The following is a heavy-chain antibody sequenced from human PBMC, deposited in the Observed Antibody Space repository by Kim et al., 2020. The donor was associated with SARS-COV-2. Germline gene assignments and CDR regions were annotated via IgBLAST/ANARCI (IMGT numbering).Heavy chain of an antibody. J-gene: IGHJ6*03. CDR2: VYKTGGT. Sequence: SETLSLTCTVSGGSISDYYWSWIRQPPGKGLEWIGFVYKTGGTNYNPSLKSRVTVSLDTAKTQFSLKLTSVTAADTAGYYCARAVTYGDYDYFYYMDVWG. CDR3: ARAVTYGDYDYFYYMDV. D-gene: IGHD4-17*01. CDR1: GGSISDYY. V-gene: IGHV4-59*01.